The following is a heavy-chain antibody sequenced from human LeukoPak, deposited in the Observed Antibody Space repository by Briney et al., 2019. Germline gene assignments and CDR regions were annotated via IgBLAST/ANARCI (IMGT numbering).Heavy chain of an antibody. Sequence: PGGSLRLSCAASGFTFSTYWMHWVRQAPGKGLVWVSRIKSDGSTNYADSVKGRFTISRDNAKNTLSLQMNSLRPEDTGVYYCARAPSEIGGYYPEYFRHWGQGTLVTLSS. J-gene: IGHJ1*01. CDR3: ARAPSEIGGYYPEYFRH. CDR2: IKSDGST. CDR1: GFTFSTYW. V-gene: IGHV3-74*01. D-gene: IGHD3-22*01.